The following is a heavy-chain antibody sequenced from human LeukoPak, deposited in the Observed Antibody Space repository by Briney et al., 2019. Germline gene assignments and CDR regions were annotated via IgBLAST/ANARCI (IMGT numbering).Heavy chain of an antibody. Sequence: SETLSLTCTVSGGSISSYYWSWIRQPPGKGLEWIGYIYYSGSTNYNPSLKSRVTISVDTSKNQFSLKLSSVTAADTAVYYCARDIDSSRYYYYGMDVWGQGTTVTVSS. J-gene: IGHJ6*02. CDR2: IYYSGST. D-gene: IGHD6-13*01. V-gene: IGHV4-59*01. CDR3: ARDIDSSRYYYYGMDV. CDR1: GGSISSYY.